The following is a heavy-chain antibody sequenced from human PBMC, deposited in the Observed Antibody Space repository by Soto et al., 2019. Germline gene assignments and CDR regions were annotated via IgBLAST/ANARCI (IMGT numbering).Heavy chain of an antibody. CDR3: AREASRQGMSYFDY. CDR2: IYYSGST. D-gene: IGHD3-10*01. J-gene: IGHJ4*02. CDR1: GGSISGGGYY. V-gene: IGHV4-31*03. Sequence: PSETLSLTCTVSGGSISGGGYYWSWIRQHPGKGLEWIGYIYYSGSTYYNPSLKSRVTISVDTSKNQFSLKLSSVTAADTAVYYCAREASRQGMSYFDYWGQGTLVTVSS.